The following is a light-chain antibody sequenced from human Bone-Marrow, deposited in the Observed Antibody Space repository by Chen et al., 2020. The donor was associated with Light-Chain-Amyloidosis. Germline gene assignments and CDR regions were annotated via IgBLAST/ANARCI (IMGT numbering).Light chain of an antibody. CDR2: LNSDGSH. CDR1: SGHSSYA. V-gene: IGLV4-69*01. J-gene: IGLJ2*01. CDR3: QTWGTGIVV. Sequence: QLVLTQSPSASASLGASVKLTCTLSSGHSSYAIAWHQQQPEKGPRYLMKLNSDGSHSKGGGIPDRFSGSSSGAERYLTISSLQSEDEADYYYQTWGTGIVVFGGGTKLTVL.